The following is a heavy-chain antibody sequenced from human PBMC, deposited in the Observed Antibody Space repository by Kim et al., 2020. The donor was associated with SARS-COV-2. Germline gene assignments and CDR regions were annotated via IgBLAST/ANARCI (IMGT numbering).Heavy chain of an antibody. Sequence: GGSLRLSCAASGFTFSSYSMNWVRQAPGKGLEWVSSISSSSSYIYYADSVKGRFTISRDNAKNSLYLQMNSLRAEDTAVYYCAREGVVVAAYYYYYGMDVWGQGTTVTVSS. J-gene: IGHJ6*02. CDR1: GFTFSSYS. CDR2: ISSSSSYI. D-gene: IGHD2-15*01. CDR3: AREGVVVAAYYYYYGMDV. V-gene: IGHV3-21*01.